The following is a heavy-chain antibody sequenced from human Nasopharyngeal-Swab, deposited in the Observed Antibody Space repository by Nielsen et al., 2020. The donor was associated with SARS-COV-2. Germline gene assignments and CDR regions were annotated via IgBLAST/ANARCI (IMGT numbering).Heavy chain of an antibody. D-gene: IGHD2-2*01. CDR2: ISYDGSNK. V-gene: IGHV3-30-3*01. J-gene: IGHJ4*02. CDR1: GFTFSSYA. Sequence: GESLKLSCAASGFTFSSYAMHWVRQAPGKGLEWVAVISYDGSNKYYADSVKGRFTISRDNSKNTLYLQMNSLRAEDTAVYYCARAPVPAASIDYWGQGTLVTVSS. CDR3: ARAPVPAASIDY.